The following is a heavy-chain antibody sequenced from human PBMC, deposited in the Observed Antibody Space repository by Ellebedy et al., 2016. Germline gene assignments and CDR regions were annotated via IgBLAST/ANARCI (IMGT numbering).Heavy chain of an antibody. CDR2: IYYSGST. J-gene: IGHJ6*02. V-gene: IGHV4-31*03. CDR3: AREKVVGATGDYYYYGMDV. D-gene: IGHD1-26*01. Sequence: SETLSLTCTVSGGSISSGGYYWSWIRQHPGKGLEWIGYIYYSGSTYYNPSLKSRVTISVDTSKNQFSLKLSSVTAADTAVYYCAREKVVGATGDYYYYGMDVWGQGTTVTVSS. CDR1: GGSISSGGYY.